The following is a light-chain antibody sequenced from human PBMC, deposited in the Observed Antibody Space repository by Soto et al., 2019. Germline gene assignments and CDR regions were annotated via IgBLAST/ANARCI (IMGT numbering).Light chain of an antibody. J-gene: IGKJ4*01. CDR3: QQFNNYPLT. Sequence: AMQFTQSPSSLSASVGDRLTITCRASQDISIGLAWYQQKPGRAPKLLIYDASTLVSGVPSRFSGAGSGTAFTLSISSMQPEDFANYYCQQFNNYPLTFGGGTKVDIK. V-gene: IGKV1D-13*01. CDR2: DAS. CDR1: QDISIG.